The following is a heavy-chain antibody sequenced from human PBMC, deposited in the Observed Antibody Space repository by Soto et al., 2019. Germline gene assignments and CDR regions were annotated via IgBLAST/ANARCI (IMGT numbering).Heavy chain of an antibody. V-gene: IGHV4-34*01. J-gene: IGHJ5*02. CDR3: ARGGGIAARRWFDP. CDR2: INHSGST. CDR1: GGSFSGYY. Sequence: SETLSLTCAVYGGSFSGYYWSWIRQPPGKGLEWIGEINHSGSTNYNPSLKSRVTISVDTSKNQFSLKLSSVTAADTAVYYCARGGGIAARRWFDPWGQGTLVTVSS. D-gene: IGHD6-6*01.